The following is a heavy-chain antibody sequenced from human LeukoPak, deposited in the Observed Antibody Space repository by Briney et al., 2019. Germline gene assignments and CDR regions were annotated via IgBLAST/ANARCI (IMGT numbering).Heavy chain of an antibody. CDR3: ARVRTTKIVKYYYGSGSYYTATGSSGYFDY. CDR1: GGSFSGYY. V-gene: IGHV4-34*01. D-gene: IGHD3-10*01. J-gene: IGHJ4*02. Sequence: PSETLSLTCAVYGGSFSGYYWSWIRQPPGKGLEWIGEINHSGSTNYNPSLKSRVTISVDTSKNQFSLKLSSVTAADTAVYYCARVRTTKIVKYYYGSGSYYTATGSSGYFDYWGQGTLVTVSS. CDR2: INHSGST.